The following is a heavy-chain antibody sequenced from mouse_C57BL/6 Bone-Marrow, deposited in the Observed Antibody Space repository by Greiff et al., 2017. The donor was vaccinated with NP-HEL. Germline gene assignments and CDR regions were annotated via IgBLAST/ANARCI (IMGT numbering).Heavy chain of an antibody. CDR1: GYTFTDYY. Sequence: EVQLQQSGPVLVKPGASVKMSCKASGYTFTDYYMNWVKQSHGKSLEWIGVINPYNGGTSYNQKFKDKATLTVDKSSSTAYMQLSSLTSEDSAVYYCARATTVVGGYWYFDVWGTGTTVTVSS. CDR2: INPYNGGT. V-gene: IGHV1-19*01. J-gene: IGHJ1*03. CDR3: ARATTVVGGYWYFDV. D-gene: IGHD1-1*01.